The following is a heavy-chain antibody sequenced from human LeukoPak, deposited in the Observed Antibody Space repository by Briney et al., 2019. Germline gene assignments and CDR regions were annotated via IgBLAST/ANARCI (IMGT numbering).Heavy chain of an antibody. CDR3: ARGADGVSSNSRGWFDP. J-gene: IGHJ5*02. CDR2: ISSSGSTI. D-gene: IGHD2-15*01. Sequence: PGGSLRLSCAASGFILSSYEMNWVRQAPGKGLEWLSYISSSGSTIYYADSVKGRFTISRDNAKNSLYLQMNSLRAEDTAVYSCARGADGVSSNSRGWFDPWGQGTLVTVSS. CDR1: GFILSSYE. V-gene: IGHV3-48*03.